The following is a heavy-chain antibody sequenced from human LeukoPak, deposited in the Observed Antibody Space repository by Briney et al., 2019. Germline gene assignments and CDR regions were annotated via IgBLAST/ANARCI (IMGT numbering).Heavy chain of an antibody. CDR3: ARHMETYYYDSSDFSALDY. CDR2: IYYSGST. D-gene: IGHD3-22*01. CDR1: GGSIISSSYY. V-gene: IGHV4-61*05. J-gene: IGHJ4*02. Sequence: SETLSLTCTVSGGSIISSSYYWSWIRQPPGKGLEWIGYIYYSGSTNYNPSLKSRVTISVDTSKNQFSLKLSSVTAADTAVYYCARHMETYYYDSSDFSALDYWGQGTLVTVSS.